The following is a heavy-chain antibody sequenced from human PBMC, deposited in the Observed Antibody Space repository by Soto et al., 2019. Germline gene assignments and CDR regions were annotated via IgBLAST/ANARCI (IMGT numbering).Heavy chain of an antibody. J-gene: IGHJ4*02. CDR1: GDIFSGYS. CDR2: IIPIFGTT. V-gene: IGHV1-69*14. CDR3: ARDLGSGYDPGDY. Sequence: QVQLVQSGAEVKKPGSSVKVSCKTSGDIFSGYSISWVRQAPGQGLEWMGGIIPIFGTTNYAQRFHGRVTITADKSTSTVYMELYRLKSEDTAVYYCARDLGSGYDPGDYWGQGTLVTVSS. D-gene: IGHD5-12*01.